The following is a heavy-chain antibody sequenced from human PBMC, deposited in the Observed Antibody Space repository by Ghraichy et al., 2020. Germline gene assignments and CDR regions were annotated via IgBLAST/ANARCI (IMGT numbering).Heavy chain of an antibody. CDR2: IWYDGNNK. D-gene: IGHD5-18*01. J-gene: IGHJ5*02. CDR3: ARDGGYSLYRGWFDP. V-gene: IGHV3-33*01. Sequence: GGSLRLSCAASGFSFSSYGMHWVRQAPGKGLEWVAVIWYDGNNKYYADSVKGRFTISRDNKNTLYLQMNSLRAEDTAVYYCARDGGYSLYRGWFDPWGQGTLVTVSS. CDR1: GFSFSSYG.